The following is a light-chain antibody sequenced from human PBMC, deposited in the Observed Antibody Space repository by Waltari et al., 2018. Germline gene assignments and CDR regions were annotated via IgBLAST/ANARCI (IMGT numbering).Light chain of an antibody. CDR3: QQYNDWPQT. Sequence: IVMTQSPATLSVSPGERVTLSCRASQSVSGNLAWYQPKPGQAPRLLRYGASTRAAGVPTRFSGSGSGTEFTVTISSLQSEDFAVYYCQQYNDWPQTFGQGTKLETK. V-gene: IGKV3-15*01. CDR2: GAS. CDR1: QSVSGN. J-gene: IGKJ2*01.